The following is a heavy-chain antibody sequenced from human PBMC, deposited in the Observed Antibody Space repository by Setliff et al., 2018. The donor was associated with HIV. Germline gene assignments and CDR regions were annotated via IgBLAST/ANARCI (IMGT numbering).Heavy chain of an antibody. V-gene: IGHV4-59*06. CDR2: IYYSGTT. CDR1: GGSFSGYY. J-gene: IGHJ4*02. Sequence: SETLSLTCDVFGGSFSGYYWSWIRRPPGKGLEWIGYIYYSGTTYYNPSLKSRLSFSLDTSKMQFSLKLGSVTAADTAVYYCARTMLRGVLALDFWGQGTVVTVSS. CDR3: ARTMLRGVLALDF. D-gene: IGHD3-10*01.